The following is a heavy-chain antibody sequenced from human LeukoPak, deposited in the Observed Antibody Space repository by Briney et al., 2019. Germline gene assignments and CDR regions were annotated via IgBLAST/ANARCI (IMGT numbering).Heavy chain of an antibody. CDR2: IYYSGST. J-gene: IGHJ4*02. D-gene: IGHD6-19*01. V-gene: IGHV4-39*07. Sequence: SETLSLTCTVSGGSISSSSYYWGWIRQPPGKGLEWIGSIYYSGSTYYNPSLKSRVTISVDTSKNQFSLKLSSVTAADTAVYYCAKDWSYSSGWYDYWGQGTLVTVSS. CDR1: GGSISSSSYY. CDR3: AKDWSYSSGWYDY.